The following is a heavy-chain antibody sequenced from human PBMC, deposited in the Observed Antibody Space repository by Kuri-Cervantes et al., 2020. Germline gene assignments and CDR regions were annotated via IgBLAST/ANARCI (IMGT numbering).Heavy chain of an antibody. D-gene: IGHD5-18*01. CDR2: ISSSSYI. CDR1: GFTFSSYS. V-gene: IGHV3-21*01. Sequence: GGSLRLSCAASGFTFSSYSMNWVRQAPGKRLEWVSSISSSSYIYYADSVKGRFTISRDNAKNSLYLQMNSLRAEDTAVYYCARAGQVDSYLTRFDYWGQGTLVTVSS. J-gene: IGHJ4*02. CDR3: ARAGQVDSYLTRFDY.